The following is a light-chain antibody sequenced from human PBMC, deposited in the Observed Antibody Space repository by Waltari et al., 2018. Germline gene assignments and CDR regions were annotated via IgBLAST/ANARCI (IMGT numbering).Light chain of an antibody. V-gene: IGLV1-44*01. J-gene: IGLJ2*01. CDR2: SNS. Sequence: QPVVTQPPSASGTPGQRVTISCSGSSSNIESNPVNWYQQLPGRAPRLLIYSNSHRPSWVPDRFSASTSGKSASLAISGLQSDDEGNYYCASWDYSLNGVVYGGGTKLTVL. CDR3: ASWDYSLNGVV. CDR1: SSNIESNP.